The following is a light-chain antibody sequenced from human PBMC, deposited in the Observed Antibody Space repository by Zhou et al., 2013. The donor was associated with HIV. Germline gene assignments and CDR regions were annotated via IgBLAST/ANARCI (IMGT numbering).Light chain of an antibody. Sequence: DIQMTQSPSSLSASVGDRVTITCRASQSITSYLNWYQQKPGKAPKVLIYDASSLQSGVPSRFSGSGSGTDFTLTISSLQPEDFAIYYCQQSHSIPLTFGGGTKVEIK. CDR1: QSITSY. J-gene: IGKJ4*01. CDR2: DAS. V-gene: IGKV1-39*01. CDR3: QQSHSIPLT.